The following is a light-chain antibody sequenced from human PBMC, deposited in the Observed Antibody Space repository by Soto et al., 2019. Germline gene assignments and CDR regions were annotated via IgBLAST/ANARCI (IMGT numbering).Light chain of an antibody. J-gene: IGLJ2*01. CDR1: SSDVGGYNY. CDR2: EVS. Sequence: QSALTQPPSASGSPGQSVTISCTGRSSDVGGYNYVSWYQQHPGKAPKLIIYEVSKRPSGVPDRLSGSTSGNTASLTVSGLQAEDEADYYWSSYGGSNTVVFGGGTKLAV. V-gene: IGLV2-8*01. CDR3: SSYGGSNTVV.